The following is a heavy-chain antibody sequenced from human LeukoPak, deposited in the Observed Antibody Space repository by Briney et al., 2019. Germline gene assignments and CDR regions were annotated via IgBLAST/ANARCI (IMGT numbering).Heavy chain of an antibody. V-gene: IGHV4-38-2*01. J-gene: IGHJ6*03. CDR1: GYSISSGYY. CDR3: ARVAVGKQLAPTYYYMDV. Sequence: SETLSLTCAASGYSISSGYYWGWIRQPPGKGLEWIGSNFHSGSTYYNPSLKSRVTISVDTSKNQFSLKLSSVTAADTAVYYCARVAVGKQLAPTYYYMDVWGKGTTVTVSS. CDR2: NFHSGST. D-gene: IGHD6-19*01.